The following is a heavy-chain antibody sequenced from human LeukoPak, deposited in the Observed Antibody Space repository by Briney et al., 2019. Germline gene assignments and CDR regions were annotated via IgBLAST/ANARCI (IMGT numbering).Heavy chain of an antibody. CDR1: GFTFSSHS. D-gene: IGHD3-22*01. V-gene: IGHV3-48*01. Sequence: GGSLRLSCAASGFTFSSHSMNWVRQAPGKGLEWVSYISSSSSTIYYADSVKGRFTISGDNAKNSLYLQMNSLRAEDTAVYYCARGAYYYEDWGQGTLVTVSS. J-gene: IGHJ4*02. CDR3: ARGAYYYED. CDR2: ISSSSSTI.